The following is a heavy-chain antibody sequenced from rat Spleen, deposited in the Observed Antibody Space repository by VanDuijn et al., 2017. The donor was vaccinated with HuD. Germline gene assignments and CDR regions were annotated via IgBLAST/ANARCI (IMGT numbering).Heavy chain of an antibody. CDR1: GFTFSDYY. D-gene: IGHD2-2*01. CDR3: ARAGYLRDWYFDF. Sequence: EVQLVESDGGLVQPGRSLKLSCEASGFTFSDYYMAWVRQAPTKGLEWVATISYDGSRTYYRDSVKGRFTISRDNAMSTLYLQMDSLRSEDTATYHCARAGYLRDWYFDFWGPGTMVSVSS. V-gene: IGHV5-29*01. CDR2: ISYDGSRT. J-gene: IGHJ1*01.